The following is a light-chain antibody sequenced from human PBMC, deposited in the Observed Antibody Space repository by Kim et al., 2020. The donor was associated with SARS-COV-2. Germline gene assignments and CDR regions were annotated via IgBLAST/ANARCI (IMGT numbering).Light chain of an antibody. Sequence: ASVGDTVTITCRASQNINSWLAWYQQKPGKAPKFLIYDATDLRSGVPSRFRGRGSGTQFTLTSSGLQPDDFATYYCQQYSSYSYSFGQGTKLEI. CDR1: QNINSW. J-gene: IGKJ2*01. V-gene: IGKV1-5*01. CDR3: QQYSSYSYS. CDR2: DAT.